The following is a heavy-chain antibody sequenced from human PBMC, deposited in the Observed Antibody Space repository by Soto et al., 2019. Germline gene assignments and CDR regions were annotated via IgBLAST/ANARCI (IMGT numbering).Heavy chain of an antibody. V-gene: IGHV3-30*03. J-gene: IGHJ4*02. CDR1: GFTFSSYG. D-gene: IGHD3-22*01. CDR3: ATKGQHYDSSGYYFDY. CDR2: ISYDGSNK. Sequence: GSLRLSCAASGFTFSSYGMHWVRQAPGKGLEWVAVISYDGSNKYYADSVKGRFTISRDNSKNTLYLQMNSLRAEDTAMYYCATKGQHYDSSGYYFDYWGQGTLVTVSS.